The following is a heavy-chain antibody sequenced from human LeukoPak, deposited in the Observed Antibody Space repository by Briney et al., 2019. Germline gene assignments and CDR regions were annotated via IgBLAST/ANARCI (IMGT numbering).Heavy chain of an antibody. V-gene: IGHV5-51*01. D-gene: IGHD5-18*01. CDR3: ARAMASVSHAVDV. J-gene: IGHJ6*02. CDR2: ILPRDSDT. CDR1: GYNFLNYW. Sequence: GESLKISCKTSGYNFLNYWIVWVRQMPGKGLEWMGIILPRDSDTRYSPSFEGQVTISADKYITTAYVQWDSLQASDTAMYYCARAMASVSHAVDVWGQGTTVTVSS.